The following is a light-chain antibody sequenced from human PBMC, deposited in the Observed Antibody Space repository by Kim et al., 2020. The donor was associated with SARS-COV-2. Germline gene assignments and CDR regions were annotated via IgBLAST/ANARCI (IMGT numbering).Light chain of an antibody. CDR3: QQYGKSPSWT. V-gene: IGKV3-20*01. Sequence: PVVRATPSFTPSQSVISTYLSWYQLKPGQAARLLICGASSRATGIPSRFSGSGFGTEFTIPISRMEPDEFALYYCQQYGKSPSWTFGQGTKVDIK. CDR2: GAS. J-gene: IGKJ1*01. CDR1: QSVISTY.